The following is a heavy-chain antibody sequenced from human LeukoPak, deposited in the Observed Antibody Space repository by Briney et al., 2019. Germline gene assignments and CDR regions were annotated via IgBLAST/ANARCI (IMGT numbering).Heavy chain of an antibody. V-gene: IGHV3-7*01. D-gene: IGHD3-3*01. CDR3: ARDGLYYDFWSGHDY. CDR1: GFTFSNYW. J-gene: IGHJ4*02. CDR2: IKQDGSEK. Sequence: GGSLRLSCAASGFTFSNYWMSWVRQAPGKGLEWVANIKQDGSEKYYVDSVKGRFTISRDNAKNSLYLQMNSLRAEDTAVYYCARDGLYYDFWSGHDYWGQGTLVTVSS.